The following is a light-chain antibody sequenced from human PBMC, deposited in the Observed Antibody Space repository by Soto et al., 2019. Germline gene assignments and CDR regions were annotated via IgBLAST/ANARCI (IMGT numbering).Light chain of an antibody. CDR2: GAS. CDR1: QTVTSGY. J-gene: IGKJ1*01. CDR3: QQYYSYPLA. Sequence: PGERAALSCRASQTVTSGYLAWYQQKPGQAPRLLIYGASSRATGIPDRFSGSGSGTDFTLTISRLEPEDFATYYCQQYYSYPLAFGQGTKVDIK. V-gene: IGKV3-20*01.